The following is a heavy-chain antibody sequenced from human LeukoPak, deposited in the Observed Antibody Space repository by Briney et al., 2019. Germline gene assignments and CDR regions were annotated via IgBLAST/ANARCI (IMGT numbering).Heavy chain of an antibody. Sequence: PGGSLRLSCVASGFTFSSYAMSWVRQAPGKGLEWVSAISGSGVTTHYAGSVKGRFSISRDNSKDTLYLQMNSLRAEDTAVYYCARSRGPNTFGGVHDYWGQGTLVTVSS. CDR2: ISGSGVTT. D-gene: IGHD3-16*01. V-gene: IGHV3-23*01. CDR1: GFTFSSYA. J-gene: IGHJ4*02. CDR3: ARSRGPNTFGGVHDY.